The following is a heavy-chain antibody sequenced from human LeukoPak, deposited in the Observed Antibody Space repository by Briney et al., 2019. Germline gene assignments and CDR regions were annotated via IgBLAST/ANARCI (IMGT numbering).Heavy chain of an antibody. J-gene: IGHJ4*02. CDR1: GYTFTSYG. Sequence: GASVKVSCKASGYTFTSYGISWVRQAPGQGLEWMGWISAYNGNTNYAQKLQGRVTMTTDTSTSTAYMELRSLRSDDTAVYYCARDAPTMVRGDRFDYWGQGTLVTVSS. V-gene: IGHV1-18*01. CDR3: ARDAPTMVRGDRFDY. CDR2: ISAYNGNT. D-gene: IGHD3-10*01.